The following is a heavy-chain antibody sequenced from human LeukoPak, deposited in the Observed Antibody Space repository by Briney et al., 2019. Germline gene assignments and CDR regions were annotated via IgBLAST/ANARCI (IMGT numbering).Heavy chain of an antibody. D-gene: IGHD6-6*01. Sequence: ASVKVSCKASGYTFTSYYMHWVRQAPGQGLEWMGIINPSGGSTSYAQKFQGRVTMTRDTSTSTVYMELSSLRSEGTAVYYCARVLYSSSSGTVFDYWGQGTLVTVSS. CDR3: ARVLYSSSSGTVFDY. CDR1: GYTFTSYY. CDR2: INPSGGST. J-gene: IGHJ4*02. V-gene: IGHV1-46*01.